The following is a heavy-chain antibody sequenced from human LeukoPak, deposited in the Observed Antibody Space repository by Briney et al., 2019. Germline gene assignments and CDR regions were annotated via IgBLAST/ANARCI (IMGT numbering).Heavy chain of an antibody. D-gene: IGHD3-3*01. CDR2: IYHSGST. Sequence: PSETLSLTCTVSGYSISSGYYWGWIRQPPGKGLEWIGSIYHSGSTYYNPSLKSRVTISVDTSKNQFSLKLSSVTAADTAVYYCARGVEYFDYWGQGTLVTVSS. CDR1: GYSISSGYY. V-gene: IGHV4-38-2*02. J-gene: IGHJ4*02. CDR3: ARGVEYFDY.